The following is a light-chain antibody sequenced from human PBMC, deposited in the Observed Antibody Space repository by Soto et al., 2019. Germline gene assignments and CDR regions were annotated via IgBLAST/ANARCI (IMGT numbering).Light chain of an antibody. CDR1: QSITYY. Sequence: DIQMTQSPSSLSASVGDRVAITCRASQSITYYLNWYQQIPGKAHKVLIYAASNLQSGVQSRFSGSGSGTDFTLTIRSLQPEDFATYYCQQSYSTPITFGQGTRLEIK. CDR2: AAS. J-gene: IGKJ5*01. V-gene: IGKV1-39*01. CDR3: QQSYSTPIT.